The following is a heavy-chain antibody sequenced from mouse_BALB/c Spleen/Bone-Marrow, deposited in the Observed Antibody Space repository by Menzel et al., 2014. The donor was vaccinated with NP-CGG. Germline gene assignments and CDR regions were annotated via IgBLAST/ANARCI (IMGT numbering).Heavy chain of an antibody. CDR2: IDPANGNT. CDR3: ARWLLPYGLDY. J-gene: IGHJ4*01. D-gene: IGHD2-3*01. Sequence: EVKLQESGAELVKPGASVKLSCAASGFNIKDTYMHWVKQRPEQGLEWIGRIDPANGNTKYDPKFQGKAMITADTSSNTAYLQLSSLTSEDTAVYYCARWLLPYGLDYWGQGTSVTVSS. V-gene: IGHV14-3*02. CDR1: GFNIKDTY.